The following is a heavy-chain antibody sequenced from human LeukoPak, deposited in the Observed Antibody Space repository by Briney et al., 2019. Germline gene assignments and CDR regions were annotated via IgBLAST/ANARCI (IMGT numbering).Heavy chain of an antibody. CDR3: ARCTSTSCYHFDY. J-gene: IGHJ4*02. V-gene: IGHV4-61*09. D-gene: IGHD2-2*01. CDR1: GGSISSGSYY. CDR2: IYTSGRT. Sequence: SETLSLTCTVSGGSISSGSYYWSWIRQPAGKGLEWIGHIYTSGRTNYNPSLKSRVTISIDTSKNQFSLKLSSVTAADTAVYYCARCTSTSCYHFDYWGQGALVTVSS.